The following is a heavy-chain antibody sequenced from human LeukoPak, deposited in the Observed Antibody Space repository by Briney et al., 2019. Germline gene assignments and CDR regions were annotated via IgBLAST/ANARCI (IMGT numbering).Heavy chain of an antibody. Sequence: GSLRLSCAASGFTFSNYWMHWVRQAPGKGLVWVSRISHDASSTSYADSVKGRFTTSRDNAKNTLYLQMNSLRAEDTAVYYCASLVVSDNWAFDIWGQGTMVTVSS. CDR3: ASLVVSDNWAFDI. D-gene: IGHD2-21*01. CDR2: ISHDASST. CDR1: GFTFSNYW. J-gene: IGHJ3*02. V-gene: IGHV3-74*01.